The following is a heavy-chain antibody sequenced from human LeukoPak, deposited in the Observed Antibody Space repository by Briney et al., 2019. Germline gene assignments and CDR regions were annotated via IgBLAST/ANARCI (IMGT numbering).Heavy chain of an antibody. V-gene: IGHV4-59*01. D-gene: IGHD6-19*01. CDR1: GVSISSYY. CDR3: ARSRGAVADTFDY. CDR2: IYYSGST. Sequence: PSETLSLTCTVSGVSISSYYWSWIRQPPGKGLEWLGYIYYSGSTNYNPSLKSRVTISVDTSKNQFSLKLSSVTAADTAVYYCARSRGAVADTFDYWGQGTLVTVSS. J-gene: IGHJ4*02.